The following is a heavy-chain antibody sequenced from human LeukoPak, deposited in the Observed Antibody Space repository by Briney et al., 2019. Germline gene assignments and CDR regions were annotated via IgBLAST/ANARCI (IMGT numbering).Heavy chain of an antibody. CDR1: GYTFTSYY. CDR3: ARAPPYYYDSSGPDY. J-gene: IGHJ4*02. V-gene: IGHV1-46*01. D-gene: IGHD3-22*01. CDR2: INPSGGST. Sequence: ASVKVSCKASGYTFTSYYMHWLRQAPGQGLEWMGIINPSGGSTSYAQKFQGRVTMTRDMSTSTVYMELSSLRSEDTAVYYCARAPPYYYDSSGPDYWGQGTLVTVSS.